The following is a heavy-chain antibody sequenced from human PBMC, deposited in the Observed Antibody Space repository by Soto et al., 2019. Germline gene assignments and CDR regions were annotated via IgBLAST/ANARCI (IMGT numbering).Heavy chain of an antibody. Sequence: VKVSCKGSGGTFSNYAFSWVRQAPGQGLEWMGGIIPIFGTANYAQKFQGRVTITADESTSTAYMELSSLRSEDTAVYYCAVYTAMAKGVDYWGQGTLVTVSS. CDR2: IIPIFGTA. CDR1: GGTFSNYA. CDR3: AVYTAMAKGVDY. V-gene: IGHV1-69*13. J-gene: IGHJ4*02. D-gene: IGHD5-18*01.